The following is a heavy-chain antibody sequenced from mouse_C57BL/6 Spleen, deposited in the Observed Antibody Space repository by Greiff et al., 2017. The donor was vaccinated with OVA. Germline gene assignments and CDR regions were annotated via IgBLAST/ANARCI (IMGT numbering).Heavy chain of an antibody. V-gene: IGHV3-6*01. CDR3: ARDRGAAYSFMDD. Sequence: ESGPGLVKPSQSLSLTCSVTGYSITSGYYWNWIRQFPGNKLEWMGYISYDGSNNYNPSLKNRISITRDTSKNQFFLKLNSVTTEDTATYYCARDRGAAYSFMDDWGQGTSVTVSS. D-gene: IGHD2-10*01. J-gene: IGHJ4*01. CDR2: ISYDGSN. CDR1: GYSITSGYY.